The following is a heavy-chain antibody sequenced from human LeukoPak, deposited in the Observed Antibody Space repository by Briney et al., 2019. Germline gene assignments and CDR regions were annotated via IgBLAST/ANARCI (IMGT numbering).Heavy chain of an antibody. V-gene: IGHV4-39*02. Sequence: SETLSLTCTVSGGSITSGSYHWGWIRQSPGKGLEWIGNTYYTGSAYCRPSLQSRVSISVDTSKKELSLKLTSVTAADTAVYYCARDRDGYAYSFDYWGQGTLVTVSS. J-gene: IGHJ4*02. CDR2: TYYTGSA. CDR3: ARDRDGYAYSFDY. CDR1: GGSITSGSYH. D-gene: IGHD5-24*01.